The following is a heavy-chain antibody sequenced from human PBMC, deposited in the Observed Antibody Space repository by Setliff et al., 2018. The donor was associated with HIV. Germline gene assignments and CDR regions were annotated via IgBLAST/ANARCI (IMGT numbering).Heavy chain of an antibody. CDR1: GFTFSSYS. J-gene: IGHJ4*02. Sequence: PGGSLRLSCAASGFTFSSYSMNWVRQAPGKGLEWVSSISTSSSYIYYADSVKGRFTISRDNAKNSLYLQMNSLGAEDTAVYYCARDILNGSPLYWGQGTLVTVSS. D-gene: IGHD3-9*01. V-gene: IGHV3-21*01. CDR2: ISTSSSYI. CDR3: ARDILNGSPLY.